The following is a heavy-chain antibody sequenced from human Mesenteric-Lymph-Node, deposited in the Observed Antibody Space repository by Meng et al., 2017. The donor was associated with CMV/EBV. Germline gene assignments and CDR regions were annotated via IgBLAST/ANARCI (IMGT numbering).Heavy chain of an antibody. J-gene: IGHJ4*02. D-gene: IGHD3-3*01. CDR1: GYTLPSDY. CDR3: ARGIFGVVIDY. Sequence: SCSASGYTLPSDYMNWVRQAPGLGLGWMGIINPSGGRTTYAQKFQGRVTMTRDTSTGTVYMELSSLRSEDTAIYYCARGIFGVVIDYWGQGTLVTVSS. V-gene: IGHV1-46*01. CDR2: INPSGGRT.